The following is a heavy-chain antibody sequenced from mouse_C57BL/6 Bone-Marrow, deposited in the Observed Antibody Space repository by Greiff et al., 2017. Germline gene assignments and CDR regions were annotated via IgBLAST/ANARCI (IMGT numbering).Heavy chain of an antibody. CDR2: IWSGGRT. J-gene: IGHJ2*01. V-gene: IGHV2-2*01. CDR3: ARNFVY. CDR1: GFSLTSYG. Sequence: QVQLKQSGPGLVQPSQSLSITCTASGFSLTSYGVHWVRQSPGKGLEWLGVIWSGGRTDYNAAFISRLSISKDNSKSQVFFKMNSLQADDTAIYYCARNFVYWGQGTTLTVSS.